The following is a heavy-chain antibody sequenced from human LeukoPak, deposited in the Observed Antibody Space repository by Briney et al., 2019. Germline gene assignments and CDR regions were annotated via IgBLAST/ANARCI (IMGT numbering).Heavy chain of an antibody. Sequence: GGSLRLSCIASGFTFSDYWMHWVRQAPGKGLEWVSLIYSGGGTYSADSVKGRFTISRDISKNTLYLQMNSLRAEDTAVYYCARDRNNYLGGYYYYGMDVWGQGTTVTVSS. CDR2: IYSGGGT. CDR1: GFTFSDYW. D-gene: IGHD3-10*01. CDR3: ARDRNNYLGGYYYYGMDV. J-gene: IGHJ6*02. V-gene: IGHV3-53*01.